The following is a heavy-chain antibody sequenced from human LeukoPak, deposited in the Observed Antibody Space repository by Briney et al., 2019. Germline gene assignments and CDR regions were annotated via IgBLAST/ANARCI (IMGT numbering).Heavy chain of an antibody. CDR2: IIPIFGTA. CDR1: GGTLSSYA. V-gene: IGHV1-69*01. Sequence: GASVNVSCKASGGTLSSYAISWVRQAPGQGLEWMGGIIPIFGTANYAQKLQGRVTITADESTSTAYMELSSLRSEDTAVYYCAYYGSGSPLMIYGMDVWGKGTTVTVSS. CDR3: AYYGSGSPLMIYGMDV. D-gene: IGHD3-10*01. J-gene: IGHJ6*04.